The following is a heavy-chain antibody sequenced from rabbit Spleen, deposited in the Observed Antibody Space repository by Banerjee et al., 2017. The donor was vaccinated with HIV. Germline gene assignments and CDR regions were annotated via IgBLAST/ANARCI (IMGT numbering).Heavy chain of an antibody. CDR1: GFTLSSYY. D-gene: IGHD8-1*01. J-gene: IGHJ4*01. V-gene: IGHV1S7*01. CDR2: IDPVFGIT. CDR3: ARGYADSSGLPTYYFNL. Sequence: QLEESAGGLVQPGGSLKLSCKASGFTLSSYYMNWVRQAPGKGLEWIGYIDPVFGITYYASWVNGRFTISSHNAQNTLYLQLNSLTAADTATYFCARGYADSSGLPTYYFNLWGQGTLVTVS.